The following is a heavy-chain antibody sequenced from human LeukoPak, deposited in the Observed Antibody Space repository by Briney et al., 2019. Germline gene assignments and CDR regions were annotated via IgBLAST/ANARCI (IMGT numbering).Heavy chain of an antibody. J-gene: IGHJ4*02. CDR2: IIPFYAIL. Sequence: SVTVSSKASAGTFSSYTINLVRHPPGQGLELMGRIIPFYAILDHAQNFRGRVTITADKSTSTAYMELSSLRSEDTAVYYCVRDSLTSGYYLYWGQGTLVTVSS. D-gene: IGHD3-22*01. CDR1: AGTFSSYT. CDR3: VRDSLTSGYYLY. V-gene: IGHV1-69*04.